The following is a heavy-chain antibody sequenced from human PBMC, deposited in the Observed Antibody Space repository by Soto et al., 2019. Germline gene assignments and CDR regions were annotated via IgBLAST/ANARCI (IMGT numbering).Heavy chain of an antibody. D-gene: IGHD3-10*01. CDR3: AKGMFSSSPAAAGSFDY. CDR2: IGGTDGKT. CDR1: GFTFSSYA. V-gene: IGHV3-23*01. J-gene: IGHJ4*02. Sequence: GGSRRLSCAASGFTFSSYAMSWVRQAPGKGLEWVAAIGGTDGKTYYADSVKGRFTISRDNSENTLYLQMSRLRAEDTAVYFCAKGMFSSSPAAAGSFDYWGQGALVTVSS.